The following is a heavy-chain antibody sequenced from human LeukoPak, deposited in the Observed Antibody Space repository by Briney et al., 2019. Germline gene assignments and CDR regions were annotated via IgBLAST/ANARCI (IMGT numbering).Heavy chain of an antibody. Sequence: GESLRLSCAASGFTFSSYSMNWVRQAPGKGLEWVSSISSSSSYIYYADSVKGRFTISRDNAKISLYLQMNSLRAEDTAVYYCARARGDHYYDSSGYPDWGQGTMVTVSS. CDR1: GFTFSSYS. D-gene: IGHD3-22*01. CDR3: ARARGDHYYDSSGYPD. J-gene: IGHJ3*01. V-gene: IGHV3-21*01. CDR2: ISSSSSYI.